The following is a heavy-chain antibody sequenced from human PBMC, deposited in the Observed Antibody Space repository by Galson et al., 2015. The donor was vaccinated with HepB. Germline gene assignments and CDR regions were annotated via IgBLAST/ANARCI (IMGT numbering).Heavy chain of an antibody. CDR1: GGSISSYY. CDR2: IYYSGNT. CDR3: ARVIWAAAAYYFDF. Sequence: SETLSLTCTVSGGSISSYYWSWIRQPPGKGLEWIGYIYYSGNTNSNPSLKSRVTMSLDMSKNQFSLKLRSVTAADTAVYYCARVIWAAAAYYFDFWGQGTLITVSS. J-gene: IGHJ4*02. V-gene: IGHV4-59*01. D-gene: IGHD6-13*01.